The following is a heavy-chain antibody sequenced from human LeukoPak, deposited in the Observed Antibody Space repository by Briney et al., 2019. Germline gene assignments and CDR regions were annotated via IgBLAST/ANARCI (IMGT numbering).Heavy chain of an antibody. Sequence: SETLSLTCAVYGGSFSGYYWSWIRQPPGKGLEWIGEINHSGSTNYNPSLKSRVTISVDTSKNQFSLKPSSVTAADTAVYYCAGAPLIERYDYWGQGTLVTVSS. CDR1: GGSFSGYY. V-gene: IGHV4-34*01. J-gene: IGHJ4*02. CDR3: AGAPLIERYDY. CDR2: INHSGST. D-gene: IGHD3-22*01.